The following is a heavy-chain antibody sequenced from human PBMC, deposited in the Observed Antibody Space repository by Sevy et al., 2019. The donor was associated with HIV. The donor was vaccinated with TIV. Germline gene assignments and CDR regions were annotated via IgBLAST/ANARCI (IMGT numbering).Heavy chain of an antibody. CDR2: INGRGGST. Sequence: GGSLRLPCVVSGYSFSSYAISWVRQAPGKGLEWVSTINGRGGSTYYAEPVKGRFTISSNNPKNTLFLQMINRRVDDTAIYCCAGARARIAGAASAFYDNWGQGTLVTVSS. CDR1: GYSFSSYA. J-gene: IGHJ4*02. D-gene: IGHD6-13*01. CDR3: AGARARIAGAASAFYDN. V-gene: IGHV3-23*01.